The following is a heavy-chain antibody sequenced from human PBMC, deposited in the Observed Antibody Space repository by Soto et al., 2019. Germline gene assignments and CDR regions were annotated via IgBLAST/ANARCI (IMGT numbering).Heavy chain of an antibody. V-gene: IGHV4-59*01. D-gene: IGHD4-17*01. CDR1: GGSISTYY. Sequence: SETLSLTCSVSGGSISTYYWSWIRQPPGKGLEWIGYIYYSGSTNYNPSLKSRVTISVDTSKNQFSLRLSSVTAADTAVYYCARGYGDYRVFDYWGQGTLVTVSS. J-gene: IGHJ4*02. CDR3: ARGYGDYRVFDY. CDR2: IYYSGST.